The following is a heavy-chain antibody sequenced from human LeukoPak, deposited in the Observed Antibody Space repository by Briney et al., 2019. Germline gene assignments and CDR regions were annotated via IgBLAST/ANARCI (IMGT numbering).Heavy chain of an antibody. CDR2: ISDSAINT. D-gene: IGHD3-10*01. Sequence: PGGSLRLSCEASEFTFSDYYMSWIRQAPGKGLEWISYISDSAINTHYADSVKGRFTISRDNAKKLLVLEMKSLRSEDTAVYYCAAYCGSGSVNYYRGMDIWGQGTTVTVSS. CDR1: EFTFSDYY. CDR3: AAYCGSGSVNYYRGMDI. J-gene: IGHJ6*02. V-gene: IGHV3-11*01.